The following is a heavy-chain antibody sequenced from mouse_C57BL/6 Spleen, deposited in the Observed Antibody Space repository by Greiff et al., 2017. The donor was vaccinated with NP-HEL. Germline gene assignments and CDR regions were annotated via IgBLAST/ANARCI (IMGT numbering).Heavy chain of an antibody. CDR2: IDPSDSYT. D-gene: IGHD1-1*01. CDR1: GYTFTSYW. Sequence: VQLQQSGAELVKPGASVKLSCKASGYTFTSYWMQWVKQRPGQGLEWIGEIDPSDSYTNYNQKFKGKATLTVDTSSSTAYMQLSSLTSEDSAVYYCARKGTYYYGSSYDYWGQGTTLTVSS. J-gene: IGHJ2*01. CDR3: ARKGTYYYGSSYDY. V-gene: IGHV1-50*01.